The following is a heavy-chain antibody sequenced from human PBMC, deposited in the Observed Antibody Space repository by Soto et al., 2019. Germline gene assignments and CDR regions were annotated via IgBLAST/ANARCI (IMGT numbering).Heavy chain of an antibody. CDR3: AGPTGITMIVVNQGDAFDI. V-gene: IGHV3-30-3*01. J-gene: IGHJ3*02. Sequence: HWVRQAPGKGLEWVAVISYDGSNKYYADSVKGRFTISRDNSKNTLYLQMNSLRAEDTAVYYCAGPTGITMIVVNQGDAFDIWGQGTMVTVSS. D-gene: IGHD3-22*01. CDR2: ISYDGSNK.